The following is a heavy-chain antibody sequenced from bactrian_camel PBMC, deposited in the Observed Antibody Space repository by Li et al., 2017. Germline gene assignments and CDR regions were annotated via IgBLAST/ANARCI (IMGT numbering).Heavy chain of an antibody. J-gene: IGHJ4*01. CDR3: ATGPGSGGYCSTIEEKYVR. D-gene: IGHD2*01. V-gene: IGHV3S67*01. CDR2: WDSADST. Sequence: VQLVESGGGSVQAGGSLRLSCAVSGYTISSYCMGWFRQVPGKQREEVATWDSADSTGYADSVKGRFTISKDNDRNTLYLQMNSLKLEDAATYYCATGPGSGGYCSTIEEKYVRWGQGTQVTVS. CDR1: GYTISSYC.